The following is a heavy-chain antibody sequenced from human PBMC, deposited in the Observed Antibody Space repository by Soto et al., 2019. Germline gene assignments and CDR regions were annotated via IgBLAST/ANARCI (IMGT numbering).Heavy chain of an antibody. CDR2: IYHSGST. CDR3: ASLFRGSRFA. V-gene: IGHV4-38-2*01. J-gene: IGHJ5*02. D-gene: IGHD3-10*01. CDR1: GYSISSGYY. Sequence: SETLSLTCAVSGYSISSGYYWGWIRQPPGKGREWIGSIYHSGSTYYNPSLKSRVTISVDTSKNQFSLKLSSVPAADTDVYYCASLFRGSRFAWGQGTLVTVSS.